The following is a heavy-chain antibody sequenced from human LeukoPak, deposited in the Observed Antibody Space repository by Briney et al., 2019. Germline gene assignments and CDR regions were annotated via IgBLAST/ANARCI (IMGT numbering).Heavy chain of an antibody. Sequence: PSETLSLTCTVSGGSISSRSYYWGWIRQPPGKGLEWIGSIYYSGSAYYNPSLKSRVTISVDTSKNQFSLKLSSVTAADTAVYYCARDLAEDIVVVPAAPKNWFDPWGQGTLVTVSS. CDR1: GGSISSRSYY. CDR3: ARDLAEDIVVVPAAPKNWFDP. CDR2: IYYSGSA. D-gene: IGHD2-2*01. J-gene: IGHJ5*02. V-gene: IGHV4-39*07.